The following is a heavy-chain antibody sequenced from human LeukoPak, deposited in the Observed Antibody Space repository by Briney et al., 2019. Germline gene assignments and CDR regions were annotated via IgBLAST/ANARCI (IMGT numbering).Heavy chain of an antibody. V-gene: IGHV3-23*01. CDR1: GFTFSSYA. Sequence: PGGSLRLSCAASGFTFSSYAMSWVRQAAGKGLEWVSAISGGGGSTYYADSVKGRFTISRDNSKNTLYLQMNSLRAEDTAVYYCAKAAGAYYYYYMDVWGKGTTVTVSS. CDR2: ISGGGGST. CDR3: AKAAGAYYYYYMDV. J-gene: IGHJ6*03.